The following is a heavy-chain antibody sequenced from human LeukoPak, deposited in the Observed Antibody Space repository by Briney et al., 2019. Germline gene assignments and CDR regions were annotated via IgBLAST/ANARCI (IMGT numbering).Heavy chain of an antibody. CDR2: IYHSGST. D-gene: IGHD6-13*01. Sequence: SETLSLTCTVSGGSISNSNWWSWVRRPPGKGLEWIGEIYHSGSTNYNPSLKSRVTISVDKSKNQFSLKLSSVTAADTAVYYCARDLSSSWYAGYYYYYMDVWGKGTTVTVSS. J-gene: IGHJ6*03. V-gene: IGHV4-4*02. CDR1: GGSISNSNW. CDR3: ARDLSSSWYAGYYYYYMDV.